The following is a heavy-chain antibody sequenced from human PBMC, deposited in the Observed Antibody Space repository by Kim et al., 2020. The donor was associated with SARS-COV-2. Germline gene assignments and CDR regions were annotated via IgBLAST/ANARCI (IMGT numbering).Heavy chain of an antibody. CDR3: ARDFGYSYGERYYYGMDV. CDR2: INPNSGGT. V-gene: IGHV1-2*02. J-gene: IGHJ6*02. Sequence: ASVKVSCKASGYTFTGYYMHWVRQAPGQGLEWMGWINPNSGGTNYAQKFQGRVTMTRDTSISTAYMELSRLRSDDTAVYYCARDFGYSYGERYYYGMDVWGQGTTVTVSS. CDR1: GYTFTGYY. D-gene: IGHD5-18*01.